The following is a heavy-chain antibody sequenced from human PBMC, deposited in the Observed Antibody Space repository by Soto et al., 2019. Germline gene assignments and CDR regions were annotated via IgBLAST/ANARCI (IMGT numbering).Heavy chain of an antibody. CDR1: GGSISSYY. CDR2: IYYSGST. CDR3: ARDRYGDYSNYYYYMDV. D-gene: IGHD4-17*01. V-gene: IGHV4-59*01. J-gene: IGHJ6*03. Sequence: SETLSLTCTVSGGSISSYYWSWIRQPPGKGLEWIGYIYYSGSTNYNPSLKSRVTISVDTSKNQFSLKLSSVTAADTAVYYCARDRYGDYSNYYYYMDVWGKGTTVTVSS.